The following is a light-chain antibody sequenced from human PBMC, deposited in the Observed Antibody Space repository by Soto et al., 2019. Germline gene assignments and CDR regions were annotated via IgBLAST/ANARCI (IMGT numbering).Light chain of an antibody. V-gene: IGKV1-27*01. CDR1: QDISVY. J-gene: IGKJ5*01. CDR2: SAS. CDR3: QKFNTAPLT. Sequence: DIQMTQSPSSLSASVGDRVTITCRASQDISVYLAWYQQKPGKVPKLLIYSASTLQSGVPSRISGSGSGTDFPLTISSLQPEDVATYYCQKFNTAPLTFGQGTRLEIK.